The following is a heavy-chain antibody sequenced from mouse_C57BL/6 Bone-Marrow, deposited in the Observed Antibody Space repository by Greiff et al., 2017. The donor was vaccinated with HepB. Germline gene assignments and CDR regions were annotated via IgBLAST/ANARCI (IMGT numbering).Heavy chain of an antibody. CDR3: ARRMGYYGSKDY. J-gene: IGHJ2*01. V-gene: IGHV1-64*01. Sequence: QVQLQQPGAELVKPGASVKLSCKASGYTFTSYWMHWVKQRPGQGLEWIGMIHPNSGSTNYNEKFKSKATLTVDKSSSTAYMQLSSLTAEDSAVYYCARRMGYYGSKDYWGQGTTLTVSS. CDR1: GYTFTSYW. CDR2: IHPNSGST. D-gene: IGHD1-1*01.